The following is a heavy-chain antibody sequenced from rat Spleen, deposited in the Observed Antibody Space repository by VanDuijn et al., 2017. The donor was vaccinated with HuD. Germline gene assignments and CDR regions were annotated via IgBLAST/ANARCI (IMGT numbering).Heavy chain of an antibody. CDR3: TTVFSSYNIYNWFAY. D-gene: IGHD1-10*01. CDR2: ISTGGRST. V-gene: IGHV5-27*01. Sequence: EVQLVESGGGLVQPGRSLKLSCAASGFTFSNFYMAWVRQAPTKGLEWVASISTGGRSTYYRDSVKGRFTISRDNAKSTLYLQMDSPRSEDTATYYCTTVFSSYNIYNWFAYWGQGTLVTVSS. CDR1: GFTFSNFY. J-gene: IGHJ3*01.